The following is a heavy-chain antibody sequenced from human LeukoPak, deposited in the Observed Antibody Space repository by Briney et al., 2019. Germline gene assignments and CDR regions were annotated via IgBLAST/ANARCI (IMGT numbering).Heavy chain of an antibody. J-gene: IGHJ4*02. CDR1: GDTFTGYY. V-gene: IGHV1-2*02. CDR3: ARDKNPTVFDS. CDR2: INPNNGGT. Sequence: ASVKVSCKASGDTFTGYYIHWVRQAPGQGLEWLGWINPNNGGTNSAQKFQGRVTMTRDTSISTAYMELSSLRSDDTAVYYCARDKNPTVFDSWGQGTLVTVSS.